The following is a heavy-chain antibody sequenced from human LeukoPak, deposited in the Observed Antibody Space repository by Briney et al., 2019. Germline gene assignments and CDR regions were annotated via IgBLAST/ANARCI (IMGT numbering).Heavy chain of an antibody. CDR1: GGTFISYA. Sequence: GSSVKVSCKASGGTFISYAISWVRQAPGQGLEWMGGIIPIFGTANYAQKFQGRVTITTDESTSTAYMELSSLRSEDTAVYYCARADNYDILTGYYIFDYWGQGTLVTVSS. J-gene: IGHJ4*02. CDR2: IIPIFGTA. D-gene: IGHD3-9*01. CDR3: ARADNYDILTGYYIFDY. V-gene: IGHV1-69*05.